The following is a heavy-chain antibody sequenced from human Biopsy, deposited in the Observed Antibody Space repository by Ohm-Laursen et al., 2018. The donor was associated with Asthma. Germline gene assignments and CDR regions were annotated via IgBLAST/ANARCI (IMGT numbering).Heavy chain of an antibody. V-gene: IGHV3-11*01. D-gene: IGHD4-23*01. Sequence: SLRLSCTASGFAVSRDHMFWVRQAPGKGLEWVSSISSSGSTTYPAESVKGRFTISRDNAQKSLFLQMGSLRAEDTAVYYCARAYGGSFFSGSFDIWGQGTMVTVSS. CDR3: ARAYGGSFFSGSFDI. CDR2: ISSSGSTT. J-gene: IGHJ3*02. CDR1: GFAVSRDH.